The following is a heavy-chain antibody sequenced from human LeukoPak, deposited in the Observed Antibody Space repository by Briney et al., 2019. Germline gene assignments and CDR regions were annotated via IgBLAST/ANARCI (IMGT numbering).Heavy chain of an antibody. J-gene: IGHJ4*02. CDR1: GFTFSSYS. CDR3: AREMGDIVVVPAAIAGDY. Sequence: GGSLRLSCAASGFTFSSYSMNWVRQAPGKGLEWVSYISSSSSTIYYADSVKGRFTISRDNAKNSLCLLMNSLRAEDTAVYYCAREMGDIVVVPAAIAGDYWGQGTLVTVSS. CDR2: ISSSSSTI. V-gene: IGHV3-48*01. D-gene: IGHD2-2*01.